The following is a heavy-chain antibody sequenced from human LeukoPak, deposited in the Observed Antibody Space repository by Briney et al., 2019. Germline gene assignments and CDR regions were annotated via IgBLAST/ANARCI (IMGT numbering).Heavy chain of an antibody. CDR2: ISGSGGST. CDR3: AKRYSSGSSSFDY. Sequence: GGALRLACAASGFTLSSYAMSWGPYAPGSGLEGGSAISGSGGSTYYADSVKGRFTISRDNSKNTLYLQLHSLRAEATAVYYCAKRYSSGSSSFDYWGQATLVTVSS. CDR1: GFTLSSYA. V-gene: IGHV3-23*01. J-gene: IGHJ4*01. D-gene: IGHD6-25*01.